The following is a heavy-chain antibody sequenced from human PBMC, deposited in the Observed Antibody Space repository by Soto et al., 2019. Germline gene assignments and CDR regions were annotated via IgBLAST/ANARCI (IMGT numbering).Heavy chain of an antibody. CDR1: GFTFSRHA. CDR3: AKAGGSTWDYGMDV. V-gene: IGHV3-23*01. J-gene: IGHJ6*02. CDR2: ISGSGDSA. D-gene: IGHD2-15*01. Sequence: EVQLLEAGGGLVQPGGSLRLSCAASGFTFSRHAMSWVRQAPGKGLEWVSAISGSGDSAYHADPVKGRFTISRDNSKNTLYLQMNSLRAEDTALYYCAKAGGSTWDYGMDVWGQGTTVTVSS.